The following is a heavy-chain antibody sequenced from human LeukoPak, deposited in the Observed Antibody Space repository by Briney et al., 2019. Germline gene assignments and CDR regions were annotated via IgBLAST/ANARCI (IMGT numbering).Heavy chain of an antibody. D-gene: IGHD6-13*01. CDR1: GVSISGSTYY. J-gene: IGHJ5*02. CDR2: FFYGGST. CDR3: ARRGSSSWYESYLELHTGNWFDP. V-gene: IGHV4-39*01. Sequence: PSGTLSLTCAVSGVSISGSTYYWGWIRQPPGKGLQWIRSFFYGGSTYYNPSLKSRVTISVDTSKNQFSLKLSSVTAADTAVYYCARRGSSSWYESYLELHTGNWFDPWGQGTLVTVSS.